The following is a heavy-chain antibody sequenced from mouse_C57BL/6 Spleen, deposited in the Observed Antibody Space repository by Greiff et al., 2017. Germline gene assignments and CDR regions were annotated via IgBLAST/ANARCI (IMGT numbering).Heavy chain of an antibody. CDR3: ARLYYYGSSGYFDV. CDR1: GYSITSGYD. J-gene: IGHJ1*03. D-gene: IGHD1-1*01. V-gene: IGHV3-1*01. Sequence: EVKLQESGPGMVKPSQSLSLTCTVTGYSITSGYDWHWIRHFPGNKLEWMGYISYSGSTNYNPSLKSRISITHDTSKNHFFLKLNSVTTEDTATYYCARLYYYGSSGYFDVWGTGTTVTVAS. CDR2: ISYSGST.